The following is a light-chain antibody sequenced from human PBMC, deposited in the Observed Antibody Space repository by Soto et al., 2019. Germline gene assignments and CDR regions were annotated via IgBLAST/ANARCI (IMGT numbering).Light chain of an antibody. CDR1: QTISSW. V-gene: IGKV1-5*03. CDR3: QHYYSYSEA. Sequence: DIQMTQSPSTLSGSVGDRVTITCRASQTISSWLGWYQQKPGKAPKLLIYKASTLKSGVPSRFSGSGSGTEFTLTISSLQPDDFATYYCQHYYSYSEAFGQGTKVELK. CDR2: KAS. J-gene: IGKJ1*01.